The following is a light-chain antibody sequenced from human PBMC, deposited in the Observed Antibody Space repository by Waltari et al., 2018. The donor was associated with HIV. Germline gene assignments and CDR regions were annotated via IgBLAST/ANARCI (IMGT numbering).Light chain of an antibody. CDR3: QQSYSSYT. V-gene: IGKV4-1*01. J-gene: IGKJ2*01. CDR1: QSVLYSSNNKNY. Sequence: DIVMTQSPDSLAVSLGERATINCRSSQSVLYSSNNKNYLAWYQLKPRQPPKLLISWASTRESGVPDRFSGSGSGTDFTLTISSLQAEDVAVYYCQQSYSSYTFGQGTKLEIK. CDR2: WAS.